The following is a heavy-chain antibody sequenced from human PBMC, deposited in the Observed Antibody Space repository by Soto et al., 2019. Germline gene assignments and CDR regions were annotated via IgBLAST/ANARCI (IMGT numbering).Heavy chain of an antibody. Sequence: VASVKVSCKASGGTFSSYAISWVRQAPGQGLEWMGGIIPIFGTANYAQKFQGRVTITADESTSTAYMELSSLRSEDTAVYYCARSLGTTGDLDYWGQGTLVTVSS. CDR3: ARSLGTTGDLDY. D-gene: IGHD1-1*01. CDR2: IIPIFGTA. J-gene: IGHJ4*02. CDR1: GGTFSSYA. V-gene: IGHV1-69*13.